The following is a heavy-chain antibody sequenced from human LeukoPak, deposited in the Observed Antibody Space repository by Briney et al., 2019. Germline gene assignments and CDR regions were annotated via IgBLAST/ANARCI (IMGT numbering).Heavy chain of an antibody. D-gene: IGHD2-15*01. CDR2: INPNSGGT. V-gene: IGHV1-2*02. J-gene: IGHJ4*02. CDR3: ARESGSHDY. Sequence: ASVTVSCKGSGYGFTCYYMHWVWLRHGQGKGWMGWINPNSGGTNYAQKFQGRVTMTRDTSISTAYMELSRLRSDDTAVYYCARESGSHDYWGQGTLDTVSS. CDR1: GYGFTCYY.